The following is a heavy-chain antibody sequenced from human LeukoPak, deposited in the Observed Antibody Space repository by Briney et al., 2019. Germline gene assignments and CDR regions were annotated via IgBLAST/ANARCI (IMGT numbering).Heavy chain of an antibody. CDR1: GFTFSSYA. V-gene: IGHV3-23*01. Sequence: PGGSLRLSCAASGFTFSSYAMSWVRQAPGKGLEWVSAISGSGGSTYYADSVKGRFTISRDNAQNSLYLQMNSLRAEDTAVYYCARGNEAMDVWGQGTTVTVSS. D-gene: IGHD1-1*01. J-gene: IGHJ6*02. CDR2: ISGSGGST. CDR3: ARGNEAMDV.